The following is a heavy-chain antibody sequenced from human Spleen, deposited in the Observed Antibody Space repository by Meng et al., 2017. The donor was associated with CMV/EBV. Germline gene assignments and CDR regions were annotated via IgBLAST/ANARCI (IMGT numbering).Heavy chain of an antibody. V-gene: IGHV3-21*04. Sequence: GESLKISCAASGFTFSSYSMNWVRQAPGKGLEWVSSISSSSSYIYYADSVKGRFTISRDNAKNSLYLQMNSLRAEDTALYYCAKHGDFYSGSRFDYWGLGTQVTVSS. CDR1: GFTFSSYS. CDR3: AKHGDFYSGSRFDY. D-gene: IGHD1-26*01. CDR2: ISSSSSYI. J-gene: IGHJ4*02.